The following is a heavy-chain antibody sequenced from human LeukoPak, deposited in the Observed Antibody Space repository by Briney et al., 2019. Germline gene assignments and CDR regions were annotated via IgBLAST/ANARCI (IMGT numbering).Heavy chain of an antibody. CDR1: GFTFSSYS. CDR3: ARGRPVVPAATISAAFDI. V-gene: IGHV3-21*01. Sequence: PGGSLRLSCAASGFTFSSYSMNWVRQAPGKGLEWVSSISSSSSYIYYADSVKGRFTISRDNAKNSLYPQMNSLRAEDTAVYYCARGRPVVPAATISAAFDIWGQGTMVTVSS. D-gene: IGHD2-2*01. J-gene: IGHJ3*02. CDR2: ISSSSSYI.